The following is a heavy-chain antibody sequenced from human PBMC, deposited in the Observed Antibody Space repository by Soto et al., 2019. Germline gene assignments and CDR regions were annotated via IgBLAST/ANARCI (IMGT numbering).Heavy chain of an antibody. CDR2: IWYDGSNK. V-gene: IGHV3-33*01. CDR1: GFTFSSYG. D-gene: IGHD1-26*01. Sequence: QVQLVESGGGVVQPGRSLRLSCAASGFTFSSYGMHWVRQAPGKGLEWVAVIWYDGSNKYYADSVKGRFTISRDNSKNTLYLQMNSLRAEDTAVYYCARDKDTSYGPSGGGHFDYWGQGTLVTVSS. CDR3: ARDKDTSYGPSGGGHFDY. J-gene: IGHJ4*02.